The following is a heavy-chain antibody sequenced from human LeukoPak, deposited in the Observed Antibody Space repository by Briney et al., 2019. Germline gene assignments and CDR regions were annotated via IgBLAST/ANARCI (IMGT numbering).Heavy chain of an antibody. Sequence: GASLRLSCAASGSTFSSYAMSWIRQAPGKGLEWVSAISGSGGSTYYADSVKGRFTISRDNSKNTLYLQMNSLRAEDTAVYYCAKGILGYCSSTSCYTLFDYWGQGTLVTVSS. J-gene: IGHJ4*02. CDR3: AKGILGYCSSTSCYTLFDY. CDR2: ISGSGGST. D-gene: IGHD2-2*02. CDR1: GSTFSSYA. V-gene: IGHV3-23*01.